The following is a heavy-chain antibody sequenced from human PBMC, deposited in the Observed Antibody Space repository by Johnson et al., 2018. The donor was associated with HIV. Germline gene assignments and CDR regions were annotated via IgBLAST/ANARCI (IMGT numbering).Heavy chain of an antibody. Sequence: QVQLVESGGGVVQPGGSLRLSCAASGFTFSSYGMHWVRQAPGRGLVWVAFIRSDGSNTYYADSVKGRFTISRDKAKDTLYLQMNSLRAEDTTVYYCARDPAHCGGDCYPSDAVDIWGQGTMVTVSS. CDR2: IRSDGSNT. D-gene: IGHD2-21*02. V-gene: IGHV3-30*02. CDR3: ARDPAHCGGDCYPSDAVDI. CDR1: GFTFSSYG. J-gene: IGHJ3*02.